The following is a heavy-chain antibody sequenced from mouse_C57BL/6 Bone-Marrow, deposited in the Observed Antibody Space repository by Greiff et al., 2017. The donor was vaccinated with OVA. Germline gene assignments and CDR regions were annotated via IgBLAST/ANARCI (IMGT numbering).Heavy chain of an antibody. CDR3: ARGPFYYYGSSYLDY. CDR2: ISDGGSYT. J-gene: IGHJ2*01. V-gene: IGHV5-4*03. D-gene: IGHD1-1*01. Sequence: DVKLVESGGGLVKPGGSLKLSCAASGFTFSSYAMSWVRQTPEKRLEWVATISDGGSYTYYPDNVKGRFTISRDNAKNNLYLQMSHLKSEDTAMYYCARGPFYYYGSSYLDYWGQGTTLTVSS. CDR1: GFTFSSYA.